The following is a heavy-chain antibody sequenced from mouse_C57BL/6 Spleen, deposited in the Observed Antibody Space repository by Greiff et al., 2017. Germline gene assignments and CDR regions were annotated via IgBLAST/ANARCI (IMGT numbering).Heavy chain of an antibody. CDR2: IYPSDSET. CDR1: GYTFTSYW. D-gene: IGHD2-4*01. V-gene: IGHV1-61*01. J-gene: IGHJ4*01. Sequence: QVQLQQPGAELVRPGSSVKLSCKASGYTFTSYWMDWVKQRPGQGLEWIGNIYPSDSETHYNQKFKDKATLTVDKSSSTAYLQLSSLTSEDSAVYYCARFDYDGYAMDYWGQGTSVTVSS. CDR3: ARFDYDGYAMDY.